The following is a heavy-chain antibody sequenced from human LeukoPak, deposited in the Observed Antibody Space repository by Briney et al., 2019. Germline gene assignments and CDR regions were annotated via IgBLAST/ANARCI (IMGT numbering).Heavy chain of an antibody. J-gene: IGHJ5*02. CDR2: MNPNSGNT. V-gene: IGHV1-8*01. CDR1: GYTFTSYD. D-gene: IGHD3-9*01. Sequence: ASVKVSCKASGYTFTSYDINWVRQATGQGLEWMGWMNPNSGNTGYAQKFQGRVTMTRNTSISTAYMELSSLRSEDTAVYYCARGPYFATLYYDMLTGRPYAYWFDPWGQGTLVTVSS. CDR3: ARGPYFATLYYDMLTGRPYAYWFDP.